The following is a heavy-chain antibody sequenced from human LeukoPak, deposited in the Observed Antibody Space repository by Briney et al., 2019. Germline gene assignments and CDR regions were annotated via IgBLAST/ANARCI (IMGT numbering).Heavy chain of an antibody. J-gene: IGHJ4*02. Sequence: GGSLRLSCAASGFTFSSYAMSWVRQAPGKGLEWVSGINWNGGSTGYADSVKGRFTISRDNAKNSLYLQMNSLRAEDTALYYCARVVPSMIVVVTQPSLDYWGQGTLVTVSS. CDR2: INWNGGST. CDR1: GFTFSSYA. CDR3: ARVVPSMIVVVTQPSLDY. D-gene: IGHD3-22*01. V-gene: IGHV3-20*04.